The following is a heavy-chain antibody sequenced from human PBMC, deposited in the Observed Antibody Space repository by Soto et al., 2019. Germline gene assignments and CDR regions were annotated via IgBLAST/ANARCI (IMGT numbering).Heavy chain of an antibody. J-gene: IGHJ5*02. CDR2: INHSGST. CDR1: GGSFSGYY. Sequence: QVQLQQWGAGLLKPSEILSLTCAVYGGSFSGYYWSWIRQPPGKGLEWIGEINHSGSTNYNPSLKSRVTISVDTSKNQFSLKLSSVTAADTAVYYCARRREIKQQLYRSFNWFDPWGQGTLVTVSS. V-gene: IGHV4-34*01. CDR3: ARRREIKQQLYRSFNWFDP. D-gene: IGHD2-2*02.